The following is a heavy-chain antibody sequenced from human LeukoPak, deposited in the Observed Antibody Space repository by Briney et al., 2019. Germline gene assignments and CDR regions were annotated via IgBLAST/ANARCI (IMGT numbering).Heavy chain of an antibody. V-gene: IGHV4-4*07. J-gene: IGHJ5*02. CDR2: IYTSGST. Sequence: PSETLSLTCTVSGDSISGYYWNWIRQPAGKGLEWIGRIYTSGSTNYNPSLKSRVTMSVDTSKNQFSLKLSSVTAADTAVYYCARVHLLPKLGNWFDPWGQGTLVTVSS. CDR1: GDSISGYY. CDR3: ARVHLLPKLGNWFDP. D-gene: IGHD2-2*01.